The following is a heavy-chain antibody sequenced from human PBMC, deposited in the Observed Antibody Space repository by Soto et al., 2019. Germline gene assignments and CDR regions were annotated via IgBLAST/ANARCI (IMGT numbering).Heavy chain of an antibody. J-gene: IGHJ6*02. CDR3: AKASAPYLTYSYDYYYGMDV. CDR2: ISYDGSNK. V-gene: IGHV3-30-3*01. CDR1: GITFSGYA. Sequence: GGSLRLSCAASGITFSGYAMHWVRQAPGKGLEWVALISYDGSNKYYADSVKGRFTISRDTSKNTLYLQMNSLRAEDTAVYYCAKASAPYLTYSYDYYYGMDVWGQGTTVTVSS. D-gene: IGHD5-18*01.